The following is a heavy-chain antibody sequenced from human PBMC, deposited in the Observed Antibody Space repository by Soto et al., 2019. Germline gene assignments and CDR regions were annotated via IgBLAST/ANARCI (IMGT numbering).Heavy chain of an antibody. CDR2: IWYDGSNK. J-gene: IGHJ3*02. CDR1: GFTFSSYG. Sequence: GGSLRLSCAASGFTFSSYGMHWVRQAPGKGLEWVAVIWYDGSNKYYADSVKGRFTISRDNSKNTLYLQMNSLRASDTAMYYCARLHTNYDFWSGYYTNAFDIWGQGTMVTVSS. D-gene: IGHD3-3*01. V-gene: IGHV3-33*01. CDR3: ARLHTNYDFWSGYYTNAFDI.